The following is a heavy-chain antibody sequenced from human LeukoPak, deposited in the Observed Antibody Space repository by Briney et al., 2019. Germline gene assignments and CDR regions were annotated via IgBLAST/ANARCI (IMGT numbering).Heavy chain of an antibody. D-gene: IGHD2-21*02. J-gene: IGHJ4*02. CDR1: GFTFSSYS. CDR3: AREKAYCGGDCYPPLYYFDY. Sequence: GGSLRLSCAASGFTFSSYSMNWVRQAPGKGLEWVSSISSSSCYIYYADSVKGRFTISRDNAKNSLYLQMNSLRAEDTAVYYCAREKAYCGGDCYPPLYYFDYWGQGTLVTVSS. V-gene: IGHV3-21*01. CDR2: ISSSSCYI.